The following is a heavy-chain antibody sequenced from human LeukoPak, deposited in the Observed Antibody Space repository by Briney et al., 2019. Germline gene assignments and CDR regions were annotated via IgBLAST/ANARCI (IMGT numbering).Heavy chain of an antibody. D-gene: IGHD4-23*01. CDR2: ISTSGGTV. Sequence: GGSLRLSCAASGFLSSSYEMNWVRQAPGKGLEWVSYISTSGGTVYYADSVKGRFTISRDNAKNSLYLQMNSLRAEDTAVYYCARDSYYGGTQDYWGQGTLVTVSS. J-gene: IGHJ4*02. CDR1: GFLSSSYE. V-gene: IGHV3-48*03. CDR3: ARDSYYGGTQDY.